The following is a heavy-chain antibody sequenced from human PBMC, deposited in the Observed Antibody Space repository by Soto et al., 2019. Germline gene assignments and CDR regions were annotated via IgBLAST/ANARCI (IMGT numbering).Heavy chain of an antibody. CDR2: IASAYRNT. J-gene: IGHJ3*02. Sequence: VQLLESGGGLAHPGGSLRVSCTASGILFSTYAITWVRQAPGKGLEWVAAIASAYRNTFYGKSVEGRFVISRDDSREMVYLQMNSLGVDDTAIYYCALEYQLDMSPSARPVALDIWGQGTMVSVSS. D-gene: IGHD2-2*03. V-gene: IGHV3-23*05. CDR1: GILFSTYA. CDR3: ALEYQLDMSPSARPVALDI.